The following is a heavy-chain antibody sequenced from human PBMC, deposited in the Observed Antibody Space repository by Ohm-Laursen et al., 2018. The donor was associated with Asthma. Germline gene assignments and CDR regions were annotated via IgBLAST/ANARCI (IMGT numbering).Heavy chain of an antibody. CDR2: ISGSGGST. Sequence: SLRLSCAASGFTFSSYAMHWVRQAPGKGLEWVSAISGSGGSTYYADSVKGRFTISRDNSKNTLYLQMNSLRAEDTAIYYCAKDVLGFVAAAQDWGQGTLVTVSS. J-gene: IGHJ4*02. V-gene: IGHV3-23*01. D-gene: IGHD6-13*01. CDR3: AKDVLGFVAAAQD. CDR1: GFTFSSYA.